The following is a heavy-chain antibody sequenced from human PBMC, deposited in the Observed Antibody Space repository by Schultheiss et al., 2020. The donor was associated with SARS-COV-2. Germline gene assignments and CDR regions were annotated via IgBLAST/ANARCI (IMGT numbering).Heavy chain of an antibody. CDR1: GYSISSGYY. V-gene: IGHV4-38-2*02. J-gene: IGHJ3*02. D-gene: IGHD3-22*01. CDR3: AVDSSGYLDAFDI. Sequence: SETLSLTCTVSGYSISSGYYWGWIRQPPGKGLEWIGSIYHSGSTNYNPSLKSRVTISVDKSKNQFSLKLSSVTAADTAVYYCAVDSSGYLDAFDIWGQGTMVTVSS. CDR2: IYHSGST.